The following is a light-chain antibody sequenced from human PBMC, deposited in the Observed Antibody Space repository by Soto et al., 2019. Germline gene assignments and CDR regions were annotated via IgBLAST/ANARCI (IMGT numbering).Light chain of an antibody. V-gene: IGKV1-9*01. J-gene: IGKJ4*01. CDR1: HGIISY. Sequence: IQLTQSPSSLSASVGDRVTITCRASHGIISYLAWYQQKPGKAPKLLIYAASTLQSGVPSRVSGSGSGTDFTLTISSLQPEDFATYYCQQLNSYPFTFGGGTKVEIK. CDR3: QQLNSYPFT. CDR2: AAS.